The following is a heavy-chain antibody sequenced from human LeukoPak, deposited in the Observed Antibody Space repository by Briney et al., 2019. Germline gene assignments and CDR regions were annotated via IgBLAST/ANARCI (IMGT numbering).Heavy chain of an antibody. CDR3: AREYGSGSYDY. CDR2: INSDGTSS. D-gene: IGHD3-10*01. V-gene: IGHV3-74*01. Sequence: PGGSLRLSCAASGFTFSSYWMHWVRQAPGKGLVWVTRINSDGTSSSYADSVKGRFTISRDNVKKTLYLQTNSLRAEDTAVYYCAREYGSGSYDYWGQGTLVTVSS. CDR1: GFTFSSYW. J-gene: IGHJ4*02.